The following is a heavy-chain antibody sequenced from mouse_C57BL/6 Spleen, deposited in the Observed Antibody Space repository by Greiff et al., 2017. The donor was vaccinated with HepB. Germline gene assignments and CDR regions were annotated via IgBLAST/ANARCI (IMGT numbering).Heavy chain of an antibody. D-gene: IGHD3-3*01. CDR2: IDPENGDT. CDR1: GFNIKDDY. Sequence: EVQLQQSGAELVRPGASVKLSCTASGFNIKDDYMHWVKQRPEQGLEWIGWIDPENGDTEYASKFQGKATITADTSSNTAYLQLSSLTAEDTAVYYCTFLGSAWFAYWGQGTLVTVSA. V-gene: IGHV14-4*01. CDR3: TFLGSAWFAY. J-gene: IGHJ3*01.